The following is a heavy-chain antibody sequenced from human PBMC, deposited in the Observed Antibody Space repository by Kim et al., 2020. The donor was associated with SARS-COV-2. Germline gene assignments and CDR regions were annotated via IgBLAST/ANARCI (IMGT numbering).Heavy chain of an antibody. CDR3: AKDRFAAAGSLDY. J-gene: IGHJ4*02. D-gene: IGHD6-13*01. Sequence: YADSVKGRLTIPRDNSKNTLYLQMNSLRAEDTAVYYCAKDRFAAAGSLDYWGQGTLVTVSS. V-gene: IGHV3-23*03.